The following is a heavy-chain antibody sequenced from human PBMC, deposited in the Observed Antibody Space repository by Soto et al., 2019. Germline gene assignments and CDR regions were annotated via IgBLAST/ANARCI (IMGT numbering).Heavy chain of an antibody. V-gene: IGHV3-23*01. D-gene: IGHD3-9*01. Sequence: GGSLRLSCAASGFTFSSYAMSWVRQAPGKGLEWVSAISGSGGSTYYADSVKGRFTISRDNSKNTLYLQMNSLRAEDTAVYYCAKDRSYYDILTGPPSAFDIWGPGTMVTVSS. CDR1: GFTFSSYA. CDR3: AKDRSYYDILTGPPSAFDI. CDR2: ISGSGGST. J-gene: IGHJ3*02.